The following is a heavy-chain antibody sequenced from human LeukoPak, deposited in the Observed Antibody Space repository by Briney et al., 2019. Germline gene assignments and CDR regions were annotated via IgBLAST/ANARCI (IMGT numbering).Heavy chain of an antibody. Sequence: SETLSLTRTVSGDSISSYYWTWIRQPPGKGLEWIGYIYYSGSTNYNPSLKSRVTISVDTSKNQFSLKLSSVTAADTAVYYCARCHYYDSSGYYEEDYWGQGTLVTVSS. D-gene: IGHD3-22*01. V-gene: IGHV4-59*12. CDR2: IYYSGST. CDR1: GDSISSYY. CDR3: ARCHYYDSSGYYEEDY. J-gene: IGHJ4*02.